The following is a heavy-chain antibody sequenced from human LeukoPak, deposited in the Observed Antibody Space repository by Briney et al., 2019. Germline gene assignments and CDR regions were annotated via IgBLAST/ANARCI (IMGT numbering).Heavy chain of an antibody. CDR2: IYYSGST. D-gene: IGHD6-13*01. Sequence: SSETLSLTCTVSGGSISSSSYYWGWIRQPPGKGLEWIGSIYYSGSTYYNPSLKSRVTISVDTSKNQFSLKLSSVTAADTAVYYCAEGVAAAGLDYWGQGTLVTVSS. CDR1: GGSISSSSYY. CDR3: AEGVAAAGLDY. J-gene: IGHJ4*02. V-gene: IGHV4-39*01.